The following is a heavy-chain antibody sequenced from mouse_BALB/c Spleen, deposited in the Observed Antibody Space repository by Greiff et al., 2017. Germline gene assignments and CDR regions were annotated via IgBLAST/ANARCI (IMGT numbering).Heavy chain of an antibody. CDR3: AREVRNAMDY. J-gene: IGHJ4*01. CDR2: IWAGGST. Sequence: QVQLKESGPGLVAPSQSLSITCTVSGFSLTSYGVHWVRQPPGKGLEWLGVIWAGGSTNYNSALMSRLSISKDNSKSQVFFKMNSLQANDTAIYYCAREVRNAMDYWGQGTSVTVSS. CDR1: GFSLTSYG. D-gene: IGHD2-14*01. V-gene: IGHV2-9*02.